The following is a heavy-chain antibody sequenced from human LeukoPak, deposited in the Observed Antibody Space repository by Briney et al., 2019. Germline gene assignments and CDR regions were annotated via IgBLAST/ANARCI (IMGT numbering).Heavy chain of an antibody. J-gene: IGHJ4*02. CDR3: AKRIQSAMAMGY. CDR1: GASISSTSYY. Sequence: SETLSLTCTVSGASISSTSYYWGWIRQPPGKGLEWIGSTYYRGTTYYNPSLKSRVTISVDTSKNQFSLQLSSVTAADTAVYYCAKRIQSAMAMGYWGQGTLVTVSS. D-gene: IGHD5-18*01. V-gene: IGHV4-39*07. CDR2: TYYRGTT.